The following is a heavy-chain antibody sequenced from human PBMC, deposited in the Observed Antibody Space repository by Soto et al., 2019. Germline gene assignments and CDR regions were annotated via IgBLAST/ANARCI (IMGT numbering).Heavy chain of an antibody. D-gene: IGHD4-17*01. CDR3: AKERPYGSWFDP. V-gene: IGHV4-31*03. CDR1: GGFISSGNYY. J-gene: IGHJ5*02. CDR2: IYYSGST. Sequence: SETLSLTCTVSGGFISSGNYYWSWIRQHPGKGLEWIGYIYYSGSTYYNPSLKSRVTISVDTSKNQFSLKLSSVTAADTAVYYCAKERPYGSWFDPWGQGTLVTVSS.